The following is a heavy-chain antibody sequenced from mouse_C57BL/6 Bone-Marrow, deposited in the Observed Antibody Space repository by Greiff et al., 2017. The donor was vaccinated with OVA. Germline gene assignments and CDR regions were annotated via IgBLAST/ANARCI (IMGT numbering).Heavy chain of an antibody. CDR3: AREGGSSFTGDY. J-gene: IGHJ2*01. CDR2: IHPNSGST. D-gene: IGHD1-1*01. CDR1: GYTFTSYW. V-gene: IGHV1-64*01. Sequence: QVQLQQPGAELVKPGASVKLSCKASGYTFTSYWMHWVKQRPGQGLEWIGMIHPNSGSTNYNENFKSKATLTVDKTSSTAYMQLSNLTSEDSAVYDCAREGGSSFTGDYWGQGTTLTVSS.